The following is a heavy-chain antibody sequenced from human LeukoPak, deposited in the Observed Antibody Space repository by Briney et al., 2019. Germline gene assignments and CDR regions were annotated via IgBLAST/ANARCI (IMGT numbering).Heavy chain of an antibody. CDR1: GYTFTSYH. D-gene: IGHD3-10*01. Sequence: ASVKVSFKASGYTFTSYHMHWVRQAPGQGLEWMGIINPSSGSTSYTQKFQGRVTMTRDTSTSTVYMDLSSLRSEDTAVYYCARASSDFGELFPWGQGTLVTVSS. CDR2: INPSSGST. CDR3: ARASSDFGELFP. J-gene: IGHJ5*02. V-gene: IGHV1-46*01.